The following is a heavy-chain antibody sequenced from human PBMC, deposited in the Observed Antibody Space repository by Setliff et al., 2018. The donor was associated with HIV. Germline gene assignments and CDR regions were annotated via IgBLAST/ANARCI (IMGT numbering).Heavy chain of an antibody. Sequence: LSLSCRGFRTTFSGYGLNWVRQAPGKGLEWVAVILYDGSNKYYDDSVKGRFTISRDNLKKRLYLQMRSLRAEDTAVYCCARDTGQLVYYFDSWGQGTLVTVSS. J-gene: IGHJ4*02. CDR3: ARDTGQLVYYFDS. CDR2: ILYDGSNK. CDR1: RTTFSGYG. V-gene: IGHV3-30*03. D-gene: IGHD6-6*01.